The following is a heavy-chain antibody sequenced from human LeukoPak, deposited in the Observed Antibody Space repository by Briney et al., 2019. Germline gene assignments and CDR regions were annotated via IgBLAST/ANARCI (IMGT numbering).Heavy chain of an antibody. J-gene: IGHJ3*02. CDR3: ARDQDWGSFDI. CDR1: GFTFSNYG. Sequence: GGTLRLSCAASGFTFSNYGMDWVRQAPGKGLEWVSGIGGRGDRTYFADSVKGRFAISRDNSKNTMYLQMSSLRAEDTAIYYCARDQDWGSFDIWGQGTMVTVSS. CDR2: IGGRGDRT. D-gene: IGHD7-27*01. V-gene: IGHV3-23*01.